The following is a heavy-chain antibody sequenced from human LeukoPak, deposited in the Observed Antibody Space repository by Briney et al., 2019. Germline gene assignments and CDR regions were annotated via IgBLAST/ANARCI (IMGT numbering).Heavy chain of an antibody. D-gene: IGHD3-10*01. CDR3: ARPSLWFGELLGMDV. CDR1: GYTFTGYY. Sequence: ASVKVSCKASGYTFTGYYMHWVRQAPGQGREWMGRINPNSGGTNYARKFQGRVTMTRDTSISTAYMELSRLRSDDTAVYYYARPSLWFGELLGMDVWGQGTTVTVSS. CDR2: INPNSGGT. J-gene: IGHJ6*02. V-gene: IGHV1-2*06.